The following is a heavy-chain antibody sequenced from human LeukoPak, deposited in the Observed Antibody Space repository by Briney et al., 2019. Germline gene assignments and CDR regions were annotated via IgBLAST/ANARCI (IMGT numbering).Heavy chain of an antibody. CDR2: ISNSGGST. V-gene: IGHV3-23*01. Sequence: PGGSLRLSCAASGFTFRSYAMNWVRQAPGKGLEWVSGISNSGGSTYYADSVKGRFTISRDNSKNTLYLQMNSLRAEDTAVYYCAKETSSSFDYWGQGTLVIVSS. J-gene: IGHJ4*02. CDR3: AKETSSSFDY. CDR1: GFTFRSYA. D-gene: IGHD6-6*01.